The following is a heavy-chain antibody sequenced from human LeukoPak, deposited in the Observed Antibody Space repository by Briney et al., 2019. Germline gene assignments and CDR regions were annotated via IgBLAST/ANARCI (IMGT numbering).Heavy chain of an antibody. CDR3: ARSITMVRGVIRGPMSVYYYGMDV. CDR2: ISYDGSNK. Sequence: QSGGSLRLSCTASGFTFSSYAMHWVRQAPGKGLEWVAVISYDGSNKYYADSVKGRFTISRDNSKNTLYLQMNSLRAEDTAVYYCARSITMVRGVIRGPMSVYYYGMDVWGQGTTVTVSS. J-gene: IGHJ6*02. CDR1: GFTFSSYA. V-gene: IGHV3-30*04. D-gene: IGHD3-10*01.